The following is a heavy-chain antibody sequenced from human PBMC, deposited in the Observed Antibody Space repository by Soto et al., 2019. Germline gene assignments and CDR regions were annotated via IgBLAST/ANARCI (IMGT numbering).Heavy chain of an antibody. D-gene: IGHD6-13*01. V-gene: IGHV1-58*01. CDR3: ARDSGIAAAGTVFGAFDI. CDR2: IVVGSGNT. CDR1: GFTFTSSA. Sequence: SATVSCTASGFTFTSSAVQWARQARGQRLERIGCIVVGSGNTNYAQKFQGRVTMTTDTSTSTAYMELRSLRSGDTAVYYCARDSGIAAAGTVFGAFDIWGQGTMVTVSS. J-gene: IGHJ3*02.